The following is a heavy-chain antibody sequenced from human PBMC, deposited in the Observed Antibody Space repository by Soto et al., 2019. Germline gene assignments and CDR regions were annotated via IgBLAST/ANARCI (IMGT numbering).Heavy chain of an antibody. J-gene: IGHJ4*02. CDR3: ARARLDTPALDY. Sequence: QVQLVESGGGVVQPGRSLRLSCAASGFTFSIYAMHWVRQAPGKGLEWVAVISYDGSNKYYADSVKGRFTISRDNSKNTPYLQMNSLRNEDTAVYYCARARLDTPALDYWGQGTLVTVSS. V-gene: IGHV3-30-3*01. D-gene: IGHD2-2*01. CDR1: GFTFSIYA. CDR2: ISYDGSNK.